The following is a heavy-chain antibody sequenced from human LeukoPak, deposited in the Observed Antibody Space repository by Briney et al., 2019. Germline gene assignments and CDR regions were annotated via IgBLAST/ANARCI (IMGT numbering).Heavy chain of an antibody. D-gene: IGHD2-2*01. CDR3: ATDDEAAID. Sequence: SVKVSCKASGYTFTSYGISWVRQAPGQGLEWMGRIIPILDVTNYAQKFQGRVTITADQSTSTAYMELSSLRSEDTAVYYCATDDEAAIDWGQGTLVTVSS. V-gene: IGHV1-69*04. CDR2: IIPILDVT. CDR1: GYTFTSYG. J-gene: IGHJ4*02.